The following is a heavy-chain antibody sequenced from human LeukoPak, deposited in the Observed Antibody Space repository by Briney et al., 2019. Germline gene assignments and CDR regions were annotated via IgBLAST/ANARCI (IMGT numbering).Heavy chain of an antibody. CDR2: ISGSGGST. CDR3: AKDLVGASDY. J-gene: IGHJ4*02. CDR1: GFTFSSYA. Sequence: GGSLRLSCAASGFTFSSYAMSWVRQAPGMGREWVSAISGSGGSTYYADSVKGRFTISRDNSKNTLYLQMNSLRAEDTAVYYCAKDLVGASDYWGQGTLVTVSS. D-gene: IGHD1-26*01. V-gene: IGHV3-23*01.